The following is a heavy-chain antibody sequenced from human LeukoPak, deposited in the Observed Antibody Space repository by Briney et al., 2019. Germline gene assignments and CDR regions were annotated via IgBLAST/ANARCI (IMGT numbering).Heavy chain of an antibody. V-gene: IGHV1-2*02. Sequence: ASVKVSCKASGYTFTVYYMHWVRQAPGQGLEWMGWINPNSGGTNYAQKFQGRVTMTRDTSISTAYMELSRLRSDDTAVYYCARGGIVAPGSFDPWGQGTLVTVSS. CDR3: ARGGIVAPGSFDP. CDR2: INPNSGGT. CDR1: GYTFTVYY. J-gene: IGHJ5*02. D-gene: IGHD6-13*01.